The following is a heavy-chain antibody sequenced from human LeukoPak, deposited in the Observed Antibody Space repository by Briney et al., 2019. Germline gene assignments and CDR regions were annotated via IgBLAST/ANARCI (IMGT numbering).Heavy chain of an antibody. CDR3: ARGLKPLQWLVRSSAFDI. CDR1: GGSISSYY. J-gene: IGHJ3*02. D-gene: IGHD6-19*01. V-gene: IGHV4-4*07. CDR2: IYTSGST. Sequence: SETLSLTRTVSGGSISSYYWSWIRQPAGKGLEWIGRIYTSGSTNYNPSLKSRVTMSVDTSKNQFSLKLSSVTAADTAVYYCARGLKPLQWLVRSSAFDIWGQGTMVTVSS.